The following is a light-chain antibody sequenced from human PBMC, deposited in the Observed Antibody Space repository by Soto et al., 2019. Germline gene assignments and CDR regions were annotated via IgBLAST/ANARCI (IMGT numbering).Light chain of an antibody. V-gene: IGLV1-40*01. Sequence: QPVLTQPPSVSGAPGQTITISCTGSSSNIGAGYDVHWYQQLPGRAPKLLIYSNNQRPSGVPDRFSGSKSGTSASLAISGLQSEDEADYYCAAWDDSLNGSYVFGTGTKLTVL. CDR1: SSNIGAGYD. CDR2: SNN. CDR3: AAWDDSLNGSYV. J-gene: IGLJ1*01.